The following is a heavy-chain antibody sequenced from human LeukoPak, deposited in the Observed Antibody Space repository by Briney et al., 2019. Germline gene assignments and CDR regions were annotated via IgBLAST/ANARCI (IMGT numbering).Heavy chain of an antibody. CDR3: ARVTGSYYYYYYMDV. CDR1: GGSIRSSSYY. D-gene: IGHD3-10*01. V-gene: IGHV4-39*07. J-gene: IGHJ6*03. Sequence: SETLSLTCTVSGGSIRSSSYYWGWIRQPPGKGLEWIGSISYSGNTYYNPSLKSRVTISVDTSKNQLSLKLSSVTAADTAVYYCARVTGSYYYYYYMDVWGKGTTVTVSS. CDR2: ISYSGNT.